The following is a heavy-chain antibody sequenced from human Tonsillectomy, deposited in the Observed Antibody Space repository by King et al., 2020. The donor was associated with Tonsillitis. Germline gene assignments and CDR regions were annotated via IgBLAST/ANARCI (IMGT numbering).Heavy chain of an antibody. D-gene: IGHD3-10*01. Sequence: VQLVESGAEVKKPGESLRISCKGSGYSFTSYWISWVRQMPGKGLEWMGRIDPSDSYTNYSPSFQGHVTISADKSISTAYLQWSSLKASDTAMYYCARHGITRVRGVIITVDYWGQGTLVTVSS. CDR2: IDPSDSYT. V-gene: IGHV5-10-1*03. CDR3: ARHGITRVRGVIITVDY. CDR1: GYSFTSYW. J-gene: IGHJ4*02.